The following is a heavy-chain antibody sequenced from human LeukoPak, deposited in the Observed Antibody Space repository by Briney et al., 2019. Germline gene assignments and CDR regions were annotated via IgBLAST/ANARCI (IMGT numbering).Heavy chain of an antibody. CDR1: GYTFTSYG. D-gene: IGHD3-3*01. CDR2: ISAYNGNT. CDR3: ARDAEVAEAHVLRFLEWLSTRENWFDP. J-gene: IGHJ5*02. V-gene: IGHV1-18*01. Sequence: ASVKVSCKASGYTFTSYGISWVRQAPGQGLEWMGWISAYNGNTNYAQKLQGRVTMTTDTSTSTAYMELRSLRSDDTAVYYCARDAEVAEAHVLRFLEWLSTRENWFDPWGQGTLVTVSS.